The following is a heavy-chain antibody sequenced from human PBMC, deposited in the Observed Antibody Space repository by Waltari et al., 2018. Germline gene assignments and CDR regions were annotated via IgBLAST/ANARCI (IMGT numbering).Heavy chain of an antibody. CDR2: IIPVFDTA. D-gene: IGHD6-19*01. V-gene: IGHV1-69*08. J-gene: IGHJ4*02. CDR3: AKDLDSDHTMSSGWYYFDY. CDR1: KVMFSNYA. Sequence: QVQLVQSGAEVKRPGVSVRVSCRTSKVMFSNYAFSWVRQAPGQGLEWMGRIIPVFDTANYAQKFRGRVMITADKSSNTIYMELSSLRAEDTAVYYCAKDLDSDHTMSSGWYYFDYWGQGTLVIVSS.